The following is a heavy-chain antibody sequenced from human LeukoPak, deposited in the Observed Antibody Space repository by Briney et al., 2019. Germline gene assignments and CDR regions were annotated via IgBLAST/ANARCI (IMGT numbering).Heavy chain of an antibody. J-gene: IGHJ5*02. V-gene: IGHV4-34*01. CDR3: ARRNYGSETFDP. Sequence: SETLSLTCAVYGGSFSGYYWSWIRQPPGKGLEWIGGIYYSGSTYYNPSLKSRVTISVDTSKTQFSLKLSSVTAADTAVYYCARRNYGSETFDPWGQGTLVTVSS. CDR2: IYYSGST. CDR1: GGSFSGYY. D-gene: IGHD3-10*01.